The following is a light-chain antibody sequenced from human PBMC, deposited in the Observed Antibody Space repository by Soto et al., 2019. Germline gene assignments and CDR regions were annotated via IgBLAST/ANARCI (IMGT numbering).Light chain of an antibody. Sequence: EIVIPRSRATLSVSPGERATLSCRASQSVSSYLAWYQQKPGQAPSLLIYGASTRATGTPARFSGSGSGTEFTLTISILESEDFAVYYCQQYIRWPRTFGGGTKVDIK. J-gene: IGKJ4*02. CDR1: QSVSSY. V-gene: IGKV3-15*01. CDR3: QQYIRWPRT. CDR2: GAS.